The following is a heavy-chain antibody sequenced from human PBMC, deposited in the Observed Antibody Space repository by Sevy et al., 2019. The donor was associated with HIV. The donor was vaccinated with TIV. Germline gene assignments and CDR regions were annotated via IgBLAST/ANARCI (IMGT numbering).Heavy chain of an antibody. Sequence: SDTLSLTCTVSGGSISSSSYYWGWIRQPPGKGLEWIGSIYYSGSTYYNPSLKSRVTISVDTSKNQFSLKLSSVTAADTAVYYCARLRYYYDSSGYYYCFDYWGQGTLVTVSS. CDR1: GGSISSSSYY. D-gene: IGHD3-22*01. CDR2: IYYSGST. J-gene: IGHJ4*02. CDR3: ARLRYYYDSSGYYYCFDY. V-gene: IGHV4-39*01.